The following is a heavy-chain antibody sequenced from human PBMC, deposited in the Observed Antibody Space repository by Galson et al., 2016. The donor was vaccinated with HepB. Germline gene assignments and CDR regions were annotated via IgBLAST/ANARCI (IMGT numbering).Heavy chain of an antibody. J-gene: IGHJ4*02. D-gene: IGHD6-13*01. CDR3: ARAVLGAEAAAGDH. CDR2: ISNSAYFT. V-gene: IGHV3-11*05. Sequence: SLRLPCAASGFTFSDYYMSWIRQAPGKGLEWVSYISNSAYFTKYADSVKGRFTISRDNAKDSLYLQIDSLRVEDTAVYFCARAVLGAEAAAGDHWGQGTLVSVSS. CDR1: GFTFSDYY.